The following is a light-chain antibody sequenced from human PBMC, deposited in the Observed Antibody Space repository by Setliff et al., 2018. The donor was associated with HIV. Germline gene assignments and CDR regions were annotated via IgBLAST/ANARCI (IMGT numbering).Light chain of an antibody. Sequence: QSALTQPASVSGSPGQSITISCTGTSSDVGSYNLVSWYQQHPGKAPKLIIYEGNKRPSGVSTRFSGSKSGNTASLTISGLQAEDEADYYCCSFAGSSPSVFGTGTKVTVL. CDR3: CSFAGSSPSV. CDR2: EGN. V-gene: IGLV2-23*01. J-gene: IGLJ1*01. CDR1: SSDVGSYNL.